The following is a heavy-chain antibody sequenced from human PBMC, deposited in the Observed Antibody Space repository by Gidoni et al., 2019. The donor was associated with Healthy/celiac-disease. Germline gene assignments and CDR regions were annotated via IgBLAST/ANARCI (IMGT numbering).Heavy chain of an antibody. Sequence: EVQLLESGGGLVQPGWSLRLSCAASGFTFSSYAMSWFRQAPGKGLEWVSASSGSSGSTYYADSVKGRFTIYRDNSKNTLYLQMNSLRAEDTDVYYCAKDVQWPDPHVYFDYWGQGTLVTVSS. J-gene: IGHJ4*02. V-gene: IGHV3-23*01. CDR1: GFTFSSYA. D-gene: IGHD6-19*01. CDR2: SSGSSGST. CDR3: AKDVQWPDPHVYFDY.